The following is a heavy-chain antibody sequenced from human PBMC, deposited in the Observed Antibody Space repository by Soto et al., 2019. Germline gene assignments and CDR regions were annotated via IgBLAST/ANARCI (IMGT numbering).Heavy chain of an antibody. V-gene: IGHV3-11*06. CDR2: ISGSSSYR. CDR3: ARVAHSSSWYELDF. CDR1: GFTFSDYY. D-gene: IGHD6-13*01. J-gene: IGHJ4*02. Sequence: LRLSCAASGFTFSDYYMSWVRQAPGKGLEWVSYISGSSSYRNYAESVRGRFTISRDNAKNSLYLLMSSLRAEDTAVYYCARVAHSSSWYELDFWGQGALVTVSS.